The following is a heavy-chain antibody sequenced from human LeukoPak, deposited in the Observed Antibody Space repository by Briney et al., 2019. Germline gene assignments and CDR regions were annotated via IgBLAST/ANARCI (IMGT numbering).Heavy chain of an antibody. D-gene: IGHD6-13*01. J-gene: IGHJ4*02. CDR3: ARGVYIAAAQYGY. Sequence: SETLSLTCTVSGGSISSYYWSWIRQPPGKGLEWIGYIYYSGTTNYNPSPKSRVTISVDTSKNQFSLKLSSVTAADTAVYYCARGVYIAAAQYGYWGQGTLVSVSS. CDR2: IYYSGTT. V-gene: IGHV4-59*01. CDR1: GGSISSYY.